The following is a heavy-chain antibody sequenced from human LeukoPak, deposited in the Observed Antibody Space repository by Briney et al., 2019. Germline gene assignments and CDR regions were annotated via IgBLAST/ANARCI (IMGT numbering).Heavy chain of an antibody. D-gene: IGHD3-22*01. CDR1: GGSISSYY. V-gene: IGHV4-59*01. CDR3: GGGYYDSSGYFLLDY. CDR2: IYYSGST. J-gene: IGHJ4*02. Sequence: SETLSLTCTVSGGSISSYYWNWIRQPPGKGLEWLAYIYYSGSTNYNPSLKSRVTISVDTSKNQFSLKLSSVTAAGTAVYYCGGGYYDSSGYFLLDYWGQGTLVTVSS.